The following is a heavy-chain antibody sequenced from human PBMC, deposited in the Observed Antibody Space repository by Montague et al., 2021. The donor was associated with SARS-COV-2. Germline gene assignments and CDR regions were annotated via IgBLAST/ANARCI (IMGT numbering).Heavy chain of an antibody. CDR1: GFSLSSYS. D-gene: IGHD1/OR15-1a*01. CDR2: FSGSSTKM. V-gene: IGHV3-48*02. Sequence: SLRLSCAASGFSLSSYSMNWVRQAPGNGLEWVSYFSGSSTKMNFADSVKGRFTISRDIATNSLYLQMDSLTDEDTAVYYCARDAGYNWNTEAYALDMWGQGTMVVVSS. CDR3: ARDAGYNWNTEAYALDM. J-gene: IGHJ3*02.